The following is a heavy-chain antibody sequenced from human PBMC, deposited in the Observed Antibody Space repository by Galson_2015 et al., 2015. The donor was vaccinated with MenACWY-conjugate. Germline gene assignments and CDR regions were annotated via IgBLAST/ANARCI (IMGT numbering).Heavy chain of an antibody. V-gene: IGHV3-73*01. Sequence: SLRLSCAASGFSFSDSAMHWVRQASGKGLEWVGRIRSKRNNYATTYAASVQGRFTISRDESERMAYLHMNSLKTEDTAIYYCTRQSPLNFDYWGQGVLVPVSS. CDR2: IRSKRNNYAT. J-gene: IGHJ4*02. CDR1: GFSFSDSA. CDR3: TRQSPLNFDY.